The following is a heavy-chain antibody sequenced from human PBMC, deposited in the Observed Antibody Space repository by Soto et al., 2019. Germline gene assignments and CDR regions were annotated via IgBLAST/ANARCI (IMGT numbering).Heavy chain of an antibody. Sequence: QVQLVQSGAEVKKSGSSVRVSCKASGGTFNSYTLSWVRQAPGQRLEWMGRIIPMLSMSTYAQKFQGRVSIIADKSTNTVYLDLSSLRSDDTAIYYCATSYGSGSRPFDYWGQGPLVTVSS. D-gene: IGHD3-10*01. CDR2: IIPMLSMS. J-gene: IGHJ4*02. V-gene: IGHV1-69*02. CDR3: ATSYGSGSRPFDY. CDR1: GGTFNSYT.